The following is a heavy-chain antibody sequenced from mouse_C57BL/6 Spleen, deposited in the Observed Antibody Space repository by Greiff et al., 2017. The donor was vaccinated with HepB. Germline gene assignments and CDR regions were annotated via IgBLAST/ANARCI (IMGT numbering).Heavy chain of an antibody. CDR3: ARDSNCGAMDY. D-gene: IGHD2-5*01. CDR1: GYTFTDYN. J-gene: IGHJ4*01. CDR2: INHNNGGT. V-gene: IGHV1-22*01. Sequence: EVQLQQSGPELVKPGASVKMSCKASGYTFTDYNMHWVKQSNGKSLEWIGYINHNNGGTSYNQKFKGKATLTVNKSSSPAYMALRSLTSEDSAVFYCARDSNCGAMDYWGQGTSVTVSS.